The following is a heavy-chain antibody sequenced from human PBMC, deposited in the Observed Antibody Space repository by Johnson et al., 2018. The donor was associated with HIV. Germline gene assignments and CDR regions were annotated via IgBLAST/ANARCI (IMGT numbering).Heavy chain of an antibody. V-gene: IGHV3-7*03. J-gene: IGHJ3*01. CDR3: ARDRSMDDALDL. D-gene: IGHD6-13*01. CDR2: IKQDGSEK. CDR1: GFTFDDYG. Sequence: VQLVESGGGVVRPGGSLRLSCAASGFTFDDYGMSWVRQAPGKGLEWVANIKQDGSEKYYVDSVKGRFTISRDNAKNSLYLQMNSLRAEDTAVYYCARDRSMDDALDLWGQGTTVTVSS.